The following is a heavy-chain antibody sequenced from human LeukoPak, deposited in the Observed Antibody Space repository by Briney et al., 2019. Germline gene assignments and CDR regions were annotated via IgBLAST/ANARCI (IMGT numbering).Heavy chain of an antibody. D-gene: IGHD5-18*01. CDR3: AKKDETDTASPGFDY. Sequence: GGSLRLSCAASGFTFSSYAMSWVRQAPGKGLEWVSAISGSGGSTYYADSVKGRFTISRDNSKNTLYLQMNSLRAEDTAVYYCAKKDETDTASPGFDYWDQGTLVTVSS. CDR1: GFTFSSYA. CDR2: ISGSGGST. J-gene: IGHJ4*02. V-gene: IGHV3-23*01.